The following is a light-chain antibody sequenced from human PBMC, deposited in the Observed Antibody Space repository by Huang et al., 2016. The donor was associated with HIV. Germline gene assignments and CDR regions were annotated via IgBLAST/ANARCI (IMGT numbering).Light chain of an antibody. Sequence: DIRMTQSPSSLSASVGDRVTISCRASQTIGNSLNWYQQKPGKSPKLLIYGTSNLQSGVPLRFSGSGSGTDFTRPITSLQPDDFATYCCQQSASTPRITFGPGTTVDV. CDR3: QQSASTPRIT. V-gene: IGKV1-39*01. J-gene: IGKJ3*01. CDR1: QTIGNS. CDR2: GTS.